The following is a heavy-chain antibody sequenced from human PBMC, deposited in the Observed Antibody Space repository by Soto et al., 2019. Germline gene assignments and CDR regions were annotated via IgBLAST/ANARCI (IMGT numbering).Heavy chain of an antibody. CDR1: GYTFTSYA. V-gene: IGHV1-3*01. CDR2: INAGNGNT. CDR3: ARSSIAARHWFDP. Sequence: QVQLVQSGAEVKKPGASVKVSCKASGYTFTSYAMHWVRQAPGQRLEWMGWINAGNGNTKYSQKFQGRVTITRDTSASTAYMELSSLRSEDTAVYYCARSSIAARHWFDPWGQGTLVTVSS. J-gene: IGHJ5*02. D-gene: IGHD6-6*01.